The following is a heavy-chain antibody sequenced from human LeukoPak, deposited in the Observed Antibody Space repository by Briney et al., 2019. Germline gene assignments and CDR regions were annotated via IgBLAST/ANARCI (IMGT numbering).Heavy chain of an antibody. V-gene: IGHV1-18*01. D-gene: IGHD6-19*01. CDR3: ARDLGYSSGWYPNWFDP. CDR2: ISAYNGNT. Sequence: GASVKVSCKASGYTFTSYGISWVRQAPGQGLEWMGWISAYNGNTNYAQKFQGRVTITTDESTSTAYMELSSLRSEDTAVYYCARDLGYSSGWYPNWFDPWGQGTLVTVSS. J-gene: IGHJ5*02. CDR1: GYTFTSYG.